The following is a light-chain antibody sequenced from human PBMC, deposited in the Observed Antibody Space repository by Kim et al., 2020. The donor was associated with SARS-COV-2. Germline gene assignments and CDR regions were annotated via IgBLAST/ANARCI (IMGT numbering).Light chain of an antibody. CDR1: QTVSSAY. J-gene: IGKJ1*01. V-gene: IGKV3-20*01. CDR3: QQYGSSPPWT. Sequence: PGERATPSCRANQTVSSAYLAWYQQKPGQAPRLLIYAASSRATGIPDRFSGRGSGTDFTLTISRLEPEDFAVYYCQQYGSSPPWTFGQGTKVDIK. CDR2: AAS.